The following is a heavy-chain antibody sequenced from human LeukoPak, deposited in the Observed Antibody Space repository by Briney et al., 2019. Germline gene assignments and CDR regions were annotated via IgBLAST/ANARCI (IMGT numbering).Heavy chain of an antibody. CDR1: GFTFSCYG. V-gene: IGHV3-21*01. CDR3: ARGDYDSSGYPTPDLFDY. CDR2: IGSSSSYI. Sequence: GGSLRLSCAASGFTFSCYGMNWVRQAPGKGLEWVSSIGSSSSYIYYADSVKGRFTISRDNAKNSLYLQINTLRTEDTAVYYCARGDYDSSGYPTPDLFDYWGQGTLVTVSS. J-gene: IGHJ4*02. D-gene: IGHD3-22*01.